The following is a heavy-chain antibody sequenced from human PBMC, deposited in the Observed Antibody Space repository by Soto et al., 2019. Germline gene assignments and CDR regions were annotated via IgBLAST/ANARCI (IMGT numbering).Heavy chain of an antibody. J-gene: IGHJ4*02. V-gene: IGHV1-18*01. CDR2: ISTYTGYT. Sequence: QVQLVQSGAEVKKPGASVKVSCKASGYTFTNYGITWARQAPGQGLEWMGWISTYTGYTIYAHKLQGRVTMTTDTSTSTAYMELRSLRSDDTAVYYCATDGGVTGLSDGDYWGQGTLVTVSS. CDR1: GYTFTNYG. D-gene: IGHD3-16*01. CDR3: ATDGGVTGLSDGDY.